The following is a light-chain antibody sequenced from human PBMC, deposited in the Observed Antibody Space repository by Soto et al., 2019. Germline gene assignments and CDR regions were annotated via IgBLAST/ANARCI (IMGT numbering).Light chain of an antibody. CDR3: SSYTSGSTLYV. V-gene: IGLV2-14*01. Sequence: QSALTQPASVSGSPGQSITISCTGTSSDVGGYNYVSWYQQHPGKDPKLMIYDVSNRPSGVSNRFSGSKSGNTASLTISGLQAEDEADYYCSSYTSGSTLYVFGSGTKVTVL. J-gene: IGLJ1*01. CDR1: SSDVGGYNY. CDR2: DVS.